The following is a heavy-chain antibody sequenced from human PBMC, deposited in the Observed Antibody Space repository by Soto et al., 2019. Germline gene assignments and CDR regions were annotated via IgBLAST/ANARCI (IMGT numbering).Heavy chain of an antibody. CDR2: IYSGGST. V-gene: IGHV3-53*01. D-gene: IGHD2-2*01. CDR1: GFTVSSNY. CDR3: ARDHAYRHWYFDL. J-gene: IGHJ2*01. Sequence: EVQLVESGGGLIQPGGSLRLSCAASGFTVSSNYMSWVRQAPGKGLEWVSVIYSGGSTYYADSVKGRFTISRDNSKNTLYLQMNRLRAEDTAVYYCARDHAYRHWYFDLWGRGTLVTVSS.